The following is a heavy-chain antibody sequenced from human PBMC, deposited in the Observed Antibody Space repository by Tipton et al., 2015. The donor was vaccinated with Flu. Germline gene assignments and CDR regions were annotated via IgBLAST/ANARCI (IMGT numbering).Heavy chain of an antibody. Sequence: GSLRLSCVASGFTFSSYDMHWVRQATGKGLKWVSAINSGGNTFYPDSVKGRFTISRENAKNSLYLQLNSLRAGDTAVYYCARAGNNYYGMDVWGQGTTVTVPS. CDR1: GFTFSSYD. CDR3: ARAGNNYYGMDV. V-gene: IGHV3-13*01. D-gene: IGHD1/OR15-1a*01. J-gene: IGHJ6*02. CDR2: INSGGNT.